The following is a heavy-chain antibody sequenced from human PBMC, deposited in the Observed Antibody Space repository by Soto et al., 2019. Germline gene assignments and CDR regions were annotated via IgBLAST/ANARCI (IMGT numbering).Heavy chain of an antibody. V-gene: IGHV1-3*01. J-gene: IGHJ6*02. CDR2: INAGNGNT. Sequence: QVQLVQSGAEVKKPGASVKVSCKASGYTFTSYAMHWVRQAPGQRLEWMGWINAGNGNTKYSQKFQGRVTITRDTPASTAFLERSSLRSEGTAVYFCVGGQQPLGRDYYFYGMDVWGQGTTFTVSS. D-gene: IGHD6-13*01. CDR3: VGGQQPLGRDYYFYGMDV. CDR1: GYTFTSYA.